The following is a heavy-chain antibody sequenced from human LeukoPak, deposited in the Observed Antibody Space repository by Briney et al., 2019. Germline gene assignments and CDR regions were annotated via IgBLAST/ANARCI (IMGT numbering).Heavy chain of an antibody. CDR2: ISGSGDNT. CDR3: AKELHNFIDYYMDV. D-gene: IGHD3-16*02. Sequence: GGSLRLSCAASGFTFSSYGMSWVRQAPGKGLEWVSAISGSGDNTYYADSVKGRFTISRDNSKNILYLQMNSLRGEDTAVYYCAKELHNFIDYYMDVWGKGTMVTVSS. V-gene: IGHV3-23*01. CDR1: GFTFSSYG. J-gene: IGHJ6*03.